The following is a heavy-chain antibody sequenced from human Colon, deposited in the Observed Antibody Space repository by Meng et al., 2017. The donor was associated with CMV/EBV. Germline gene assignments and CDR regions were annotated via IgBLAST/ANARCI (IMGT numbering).Heavy chain of an antibody. Sequence: GSLRLSCTVSGGSISSYYWSWIRQPPGKGLEWIGYIYYSGSTNYNPSLKSRVTISVDTSKNQFSLKLSSVTAADTAVYYCARWGEYCSSPSCYLGAFDIWGQGTVVTVSS. CDR3: ARWGEYCSSPSCYLGAFDI. CDR2: IYYSGST. CDR1: GGSISSYY. D-gene: IGHD2-2*01. V-gene: IGHV4-59*01. J-gene: IGHJ3*02.